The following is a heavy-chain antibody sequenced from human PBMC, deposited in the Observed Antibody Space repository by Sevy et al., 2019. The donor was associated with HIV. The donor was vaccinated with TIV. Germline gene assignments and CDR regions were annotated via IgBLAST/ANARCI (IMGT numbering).Heavy chain of an antibody. CDR3: AKESSAGITFVRGAYRARGDYFDY. CDR1: GFTFRTSG. D-gene: IGHD3-10*01. CDR2: ISYDEAHK. J-gene: IGHJ4*02. V-gene: IGHV3-30*18. Sequence: GGSLRLSCVTSGFTFRTSGMHWVRQSPGKGLEWVAIISYDEAHKNYADSGRGRFSISKDNSKKKLCLQMSSLKTEDTAGYYCAKESSAGITFVRGAYRARGDYFDYWGQGTQVTVSS.